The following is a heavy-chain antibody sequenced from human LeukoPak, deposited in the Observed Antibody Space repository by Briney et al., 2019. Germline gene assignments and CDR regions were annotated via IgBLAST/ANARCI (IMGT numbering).Heavy chain of an antibody. Sequence: GGSLRLSCAAPGFTFSTYTMNWVRQAPGKGLEWVSSISSSSNNINYADSVKGRFTISRDNAMNSVHLQMNSLRVEDTAVYYCARGYQRPDYWGQGTLSPSPQ. J-gene: IGHJ4*02. CDR2: ISSSSNNI. D-gene: IGHD2-2*01. CDR1: GFTFSTYT. CDR3: ARGYQRPDY. V-gene: IGHV3-21*01.